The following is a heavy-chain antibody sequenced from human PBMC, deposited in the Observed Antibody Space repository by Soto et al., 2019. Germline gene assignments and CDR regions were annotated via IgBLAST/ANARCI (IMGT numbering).Heavy chain of an antibody. Sequence: SETLSLTCAVSGYSISSGYYWGWIRQPPGKGLEWIGSIYHSGSTYYNPSLKSRVTISVETSKNQFSLKLSSVTAADTAVYYCERETAAEDYWGQGTLVT. J-gene: IGHJ4*02. CDR2: IYHSGST. CDR3: ERETAAEDY. D-gene: IGHD6-13*01. CDR1: GYSISSGYY. V-gene: IGHV4-38-2*02.